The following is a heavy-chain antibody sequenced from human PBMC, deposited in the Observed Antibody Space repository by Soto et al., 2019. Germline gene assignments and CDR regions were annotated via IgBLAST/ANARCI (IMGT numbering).Heavy chain of an antibody. V-gene: IGHV3-33*01. D-gene: IGHD1-26*01. CDR3: ARDGVGYTVFFGYFDY. CDR2: IRFDGSNI. CDR1: GVIFSGYG. Sequence: QVQLVESGGGVVQPGRSLRLSCVAPGVIFSGYGMHWVRQAPGKGLEWVAVIRFDGSNIYYADSVKGRFTISRDNSKNTLYLQMDSLRSEDTAVYYCARDGVGYTVFFGYFDYWGQGALVTVSS. J-gene: IGHJ4*02.